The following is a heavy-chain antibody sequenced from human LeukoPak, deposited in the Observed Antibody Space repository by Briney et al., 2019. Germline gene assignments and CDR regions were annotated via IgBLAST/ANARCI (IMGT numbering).Heavy chain of an antibody. CDR2: IYSGGST. D-gene: IGHD4-17*01. CDR3: ARDGTRDYGDHYFDY. CDR1: GFTVSSNY. Sequence: GGSLRLSCAASGFTVSSNYMSWVRQAPGKGLEWVSVIYSGGSTYYGDSVKGRFTISRDNSKNTLYLQMNSLRAEDTAVYYCARDGTRDYGDHYFDYWGQGTLVTVSS. J-gene: IGHJ4*02. V-gene: IGHV3-53*01.